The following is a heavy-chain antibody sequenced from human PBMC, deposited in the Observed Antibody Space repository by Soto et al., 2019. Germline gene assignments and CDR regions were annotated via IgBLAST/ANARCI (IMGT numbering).Heavy chain of an antibody. V-gene: IGHV4-59*01. Sequence: PAETLSLTCTVSGGSSSSYYWSWIRQPPGKGLEWIGYIYYSGSTNYNPSLKSRVTISVDTSKNQFSLKLSSVTAADTAVYYCARAGSWLDYWGQGTLVTVSS. CDR2: IYYSGST. J-gene: IGHJ4*02. CDR3: ARAGSWLDY. CDR1: GGSSSSYY.